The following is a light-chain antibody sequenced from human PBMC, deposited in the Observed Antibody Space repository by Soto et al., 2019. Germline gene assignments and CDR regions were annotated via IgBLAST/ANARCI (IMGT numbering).Light chain of an antibody. Sequence: QSVLTQPPSASGTPGQRVTISCSGSSSNIASNTVNWYQQRPGTAPKLLIYNNNHRPSGVLDRFSGSKSGTSASRAISGLQSEDEADYYCAAWDDRLNGPLFGGGTQRTVL. J-gene: IGLJ2*01. CDR3: AAWDDRLNGPL. CDR1: SSNIASNT. V-gene: IGLV1-44*01. CDR2: NNN.